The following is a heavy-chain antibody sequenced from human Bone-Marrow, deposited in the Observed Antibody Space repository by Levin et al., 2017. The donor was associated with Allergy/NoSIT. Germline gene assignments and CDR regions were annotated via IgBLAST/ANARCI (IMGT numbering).Heavy chain of an antibody. J-gene: IGHJ4*02. CDR2: ISYDGKKK. CDR1: GISFSSYG. D-gene: IGHD4-23*01. V-gene: IGHV3-30*12. CDR3: ARESPTGVYLDY. Sequence: GESLKISCTASGISFSSYGIHWVRQTPVKGLEWVAVISYDGKKKYYAESVKGRFTISRDNLKNTVYLQMNSLSAEDTALYFCARESPTGVYLDYWGQGTLVTVSS.